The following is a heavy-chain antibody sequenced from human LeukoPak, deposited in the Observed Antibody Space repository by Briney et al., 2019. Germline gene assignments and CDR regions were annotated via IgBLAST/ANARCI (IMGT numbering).Heavy chain of an antibody. CDR2: INPNSGGT. Sequence: WASVKVSCKASGYTFTGYYMHWVRQAPGQGLEWMGWINPNSGGTNYAQKFQGRVTMTRDTSISTAYMELSRLRSEDTAVYYCASRRNSDAFDIWDQGTMVTVSS. J-gene: IGHJ3*02. CDR3: ASRRNSDAFDI. D-gene: IGHD2/OR15-2a*01. CDR1: GYTFTGYY. V-gene: IGHV1-2*02.